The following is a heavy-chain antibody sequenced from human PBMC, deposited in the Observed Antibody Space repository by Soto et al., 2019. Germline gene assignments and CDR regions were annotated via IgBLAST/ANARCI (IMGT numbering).Heavy chain of an antibody. J-gene: IGHJ4*02. Sequence: VQLLESGGDLVQPGGSLRLFCAASGFTFTSYAMSWIRQAPGKGLEWVSAITGGGDNTYYADSVKGRFTISRDNSKNTLYLQMNSLRAEDTAFYYCAQDGGSRDWLTVNWGQGTLVTVSS. V-gene: IGHV3-23*01. CDR2: ITGGGDNT. D-gene: IGHD3-9*01. CDR1: GFTFTSYA. CDR3: AQDGGSRDWLTVN.